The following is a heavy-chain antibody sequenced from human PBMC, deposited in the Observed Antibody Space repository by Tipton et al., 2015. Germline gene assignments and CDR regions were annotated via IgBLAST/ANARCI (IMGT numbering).Heavy chain of an antibody. CDR3: ARSEDYFGLGTLGY. J-gene: IGHJ4*02. D-gene: IGHD3-10*01. CDR1: GGSISSGGYY. V-gene: IGHV4-31*03. Sequence: TLSLTCTVSGGSISSGGYYWSWIRQHPGKGLEWIGYFYYGGSTYYNPSRKSRVTISVDTSTNHFSLNLSSVTAADTAVYYCARSEDYFGLGTLGYWGQGTLVTLSS. CDR2: FYYGGST.